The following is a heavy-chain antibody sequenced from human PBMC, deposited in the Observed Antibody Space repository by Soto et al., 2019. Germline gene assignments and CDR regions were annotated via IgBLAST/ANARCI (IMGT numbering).Heavy chain of an antibody. CDR3: ARKLYYYDSSGYYLNDAFDI. CDR2: IIPIFGTA. D-gene: IGHD3-22*01. V-gene: IGHV1-69*13. J-gene: IGHJ3*02. Sequence: SVKVSCKASGGTFSSYAISWVRQAPGQGLEWMGGIIPIFGTANYAQKFQGRVTITADESTSTAYMELSSLRSEDTAVYYCARKLYYYDSSGYYLNDAFDIWGQGTMVTVSS. CDR1: GGTFSSYA.